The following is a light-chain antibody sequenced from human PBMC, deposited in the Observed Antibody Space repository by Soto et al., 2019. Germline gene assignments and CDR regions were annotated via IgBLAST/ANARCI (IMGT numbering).Light chain of an antibody. CDR1: SSNIGAGYA. J-gene: IGLJ2*01. V-gene: IGLV1-40*01. CDR2: GNS. CDR3: QSYDSSLSGVV. Sequence: QSVLTQPPSVSGAPVQRVTISCTGSSSNIGAGYAVHWYQQLPGTAPKLLIYGNSNRPSGVPDRFSGSKSGTSASLAITGLQAEDEADYYCQSYDSSLSGVVFGGGTKLTVL.